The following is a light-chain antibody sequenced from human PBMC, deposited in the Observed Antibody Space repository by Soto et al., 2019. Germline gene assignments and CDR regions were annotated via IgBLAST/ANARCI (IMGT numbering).Light chain of an antibody. Sequence: DIQMTQSPSTLSASVGDRVTIICRASQSISSWLAWYQQKPGKAPKLLTYDASNLESGVPSRFSGSGSGTEFTLTINSLQPDDFATYYCQQFYSYRTFGQGTKVEIK. CDR2: DAS. CDR1: QSISSW. CDR3: QQFYSYRT. J-gene: IGKJ1*01. V-gene: IGKV1-5*02.